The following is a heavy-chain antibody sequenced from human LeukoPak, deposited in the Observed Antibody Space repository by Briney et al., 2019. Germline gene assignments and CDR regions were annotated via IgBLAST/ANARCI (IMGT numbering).Heavy chain of an antibody. CDR3: ASFYGDHNKEFDY. CDR2: INPSRGTT. Sequence: EASVKVSCKASGYTFTSYYVHWVRQAPGQGLEWMGIINPSRGTTTYAQKFQGRVTVTRDTSTSTVYVELSSLRSEDTAVYYCASFYGDHNKEFDYWGQGTLVTVSS. J-gene: IGHJ4*02. V-gene: IGHV1-46*01. D-gene: IGHD4-17*01. CDR1: GYTFTSYY.